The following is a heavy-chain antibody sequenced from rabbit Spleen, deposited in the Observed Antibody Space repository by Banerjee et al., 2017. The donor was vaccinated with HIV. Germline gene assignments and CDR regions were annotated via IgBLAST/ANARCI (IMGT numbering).Heavy chain of an antibody. CDR3: ARDLTGVIGWNFGW. J-gene: IGHJ3*01. Sequence: QEQLVESGGGLVQPEESLTLTCTAFTFSFTSSYYMCWVRQAPGKGLEWIGCIYTGHSGFTYYASWAKGRFTISKTSSTTVTLQMTSLTAADTATYFCARDLTGVIGWNFGWWGQGTLVTVS. CDR1: TFSFTSSYY. CDR2: IYTGHSGFT. D-gene: IGHD4-1*01. V-gene: IGHV1S45*01.